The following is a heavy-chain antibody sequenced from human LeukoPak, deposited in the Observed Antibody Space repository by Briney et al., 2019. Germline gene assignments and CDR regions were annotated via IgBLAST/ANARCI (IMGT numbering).Heavy chain of an antibody. CDR2: INPNSGGT. J-gene: IGHJ4*02. D-gene: IGHD2-2*01. CDR1: GYTFTGYY. Sequence: ASVKVSCKASGYTFTGYYMHWVRQAPGQGLEWMGWINPNSGGTNYAQKFQGRVTMTRDTSISTAYMELSRLRSDDTAVYYCARRRYCSSTSCRRAHFDYWGQGTLVTVSS. CDR3: ARRRYCSSTSCRRAHFDY. V-gene: IGHV1-2*02.